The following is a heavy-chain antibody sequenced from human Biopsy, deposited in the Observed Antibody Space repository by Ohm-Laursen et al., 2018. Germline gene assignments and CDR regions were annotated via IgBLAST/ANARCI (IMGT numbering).Heavy chain of an antibody. CDR1: GDSISSYY. Sequence: SKTLSLTCAVSGDSISSYYWGWIRQPPGKGLQWIGYVYYTGSTDYNPSLQSRVTISVGTSKNHFSLRLRSVTPADTAIYYCARDRGYYSDRTVPGYFDLWGRGTLVTVSS. CDR2: VYYTGST. CDR3: ARDRGYYSDRTVPGYFDL. J-gene: IGHJ2*01. D-gene: IGHD3-22*01. V-gene: IGHV4-59*01.